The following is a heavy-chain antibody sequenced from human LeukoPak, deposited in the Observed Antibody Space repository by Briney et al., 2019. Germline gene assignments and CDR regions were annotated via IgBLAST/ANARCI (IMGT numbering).Heavy chain of an antibody. J-gene: IGHJ4*02. CDR1: GFTFSSYS. Sequence: GGSLRLSCAASGFTFSSYSMNWVRQAPGKGLEWVSYISSSSSTIYYADSVKGRFTISRDNAKNSLYLQMSSLRAEDSAVYYCVRGSFNFDNYWGQGTLVTVSS. V-gene: IGHV3-48*01. CDR3: VRGSFNFDNY. CDR2: ISSSSSTI. D-gene: IGHD3-9*01.